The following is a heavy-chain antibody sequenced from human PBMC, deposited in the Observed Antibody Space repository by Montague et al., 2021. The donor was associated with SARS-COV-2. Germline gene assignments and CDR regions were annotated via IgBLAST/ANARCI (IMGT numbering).Heavy chain of an antibody. V-gene: IGHV4-59*08. CDR2: VYYNGDT. CDR1: GGSTASYY. Sequence: SETLSLTCTVSGGSTASYYWNWIRQSPGKGLEWIGYVYYNGDTNYNPSLKSRVTVSIDTSENQFSLRLNSVTAADTAVYYCARGWAFDAWGQGTLVTVSS. CDR3: ARGWAFDA. J-gene: IGHJ3*01.